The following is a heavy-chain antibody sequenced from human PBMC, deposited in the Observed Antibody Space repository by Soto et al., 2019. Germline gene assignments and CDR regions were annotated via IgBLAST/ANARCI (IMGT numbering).Heavy chain of an antibody. CDR2: ISSNGGST. Sequence: GSLRLSCSASGFTFSSYAMHWVRQAPGKGLEYVSAISSNGGSTYYADSVKGRFTISRDNSKNTLYLQMSSLKASDSAVYYCARLTLAQDSSGYHIFDYWGLGTLVTVSS. CDR3: ARLTLAQDSSGYHIFDY. V-gene: IGHV3-64*04. J-gene: IGHJ4*02. D-gene: IGHD3-22*01. CDR1: GFTFSSYA.